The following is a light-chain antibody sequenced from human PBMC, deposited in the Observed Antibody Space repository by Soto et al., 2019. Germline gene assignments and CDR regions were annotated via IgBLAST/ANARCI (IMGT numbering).Light chain of an antibody. CDR1: QYIGNW. J-gene: IGKJ3*01. Sequence: DIQMTQSPSSVSASVGDRVTITCRASQYIGNWLAWYQQKPGKAPKLLIYAASSLASGVPSRFSGTRSGTDFSLTISSLQSEDFATYYCLQADSFPRTFGPGTKVDI. CDR3: LQADSFPRT. V-gene: IGKV1-12*01. CDR2: AAS.